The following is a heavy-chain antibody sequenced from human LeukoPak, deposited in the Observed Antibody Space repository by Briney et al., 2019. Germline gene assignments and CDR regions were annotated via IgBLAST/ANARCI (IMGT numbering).Heavy chain of an antibody. J-gene: IGHJ4*02. D-gene: IGHD1-26*01. CDR2: IWYDGSDT. CDR3: AKPTRGDGSFLIDY. CDR1: GFTFSSYG. Sequence: PGRSLRLSCAASGFTFSSYGMHWVRQAPGKWLEWVAVIWYDGSDTYYADSVKGRFTISRGNSRNTLYLQMTNLGAADTAAKYCAKPTRGDGSFLIDYWGEGTLVTVSS. V-gene: IGHV3-33*06.